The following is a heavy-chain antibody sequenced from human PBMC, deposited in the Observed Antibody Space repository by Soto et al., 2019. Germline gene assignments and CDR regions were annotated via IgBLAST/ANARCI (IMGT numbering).Heavy chain of an antibody. J-gene: IGHJ6*02. CDR2: IIPIFGTA. CDR3: ARNPDTNYYYGMDV. CDR1: GGTFSSYA. V-gene: IGHV1-69*12. Sequence: QVQLVQSGAEVKKPGSSVKVSCKASGGTFSSYAISWVRQAPGQGLEWMGGIIPIFGTANYAQKFQGRVTITADESTSTAYMELSSLRSEDTGVYYCARNPDTNYYYGMDVWGQGTTVTVSS.